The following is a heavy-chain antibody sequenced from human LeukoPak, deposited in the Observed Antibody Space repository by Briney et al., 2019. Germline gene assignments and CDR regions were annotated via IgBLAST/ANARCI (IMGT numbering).Heavy chain of an antibody. CDR1: GGTFSSYA. D-gene: IGHD6-19*01. CDR3: ARRDSSGWYSAYFDY. J-gene: IGHJ4*02. Sequence: SVQVSCQASGGTFSSYAISWVRQAPGQGLEWMGGIIPIFGTANYAQKFQGRVTITADESTSTAYMEPSSLRSEDTAVYYCARRDSSGWYSAYFDYWGQGTLVTVSS. CDR2: IIPIFGTA. V-gene: IGHV1-69*13.